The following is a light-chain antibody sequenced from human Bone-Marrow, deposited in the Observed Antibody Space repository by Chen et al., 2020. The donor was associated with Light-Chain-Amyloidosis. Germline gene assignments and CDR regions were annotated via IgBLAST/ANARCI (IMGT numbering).Light chain of an antibody. Sequence: QSALTQPPSASGPCGQSVTISCTETNADVGATIYVSWYQKHPGKAPRLLLYEVHKRSSGVPNRITGSKSGNTASLTVSGLQAEDEADYYCSSYAGPKHVLFGTGTRVSVL. J-gene: IGLJ1*01. CDR3: SSYAGPKHVL. V-gene: IGLV2-8*01. CDR2: EVH. CDR1: NADVGATIY.